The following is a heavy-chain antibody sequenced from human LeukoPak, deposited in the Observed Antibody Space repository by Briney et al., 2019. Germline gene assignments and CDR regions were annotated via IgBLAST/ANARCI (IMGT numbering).Heavy chain of an antibody. CDR1: GFTFRSYE. J-gene: IGHJ6*03. CDR3: AREQHEPENYYYYYYMDV. CDR2: LSSSGSAF. Sequence: GGSLRLSCEDAGFTFRSYEMNWVRQAPGKGLEWIAYLSSSGSAFSYADSVKGRFTIARDNAKNSVYLEMNSLRADDTAVYYCAREQHEPENYYYYYYMDVWGKGTTVTVSS. D-gene: IGHD1-14*01. V-gene: IGHV3-48*03.